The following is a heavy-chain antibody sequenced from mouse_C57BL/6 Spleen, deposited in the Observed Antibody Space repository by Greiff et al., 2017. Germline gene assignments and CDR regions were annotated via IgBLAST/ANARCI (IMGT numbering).Heavy chain of an antibody. CDR3: ARSVYDGNGFAY. D-gene: IGHD2-1*01. CDR1: GFNIKDSY. V-gene: IGHV14-2*01. J-gene: IGHJ3*01. Sequence: DVQLVESGAELVKPGASVKLSCTASGFNIKDSYMHWVKQRPEQGLEWIGRIDPEDGETKYAPKFQGKATITADTSSNTAYLQLSSLTSEDTSVYCGARSVYDGNGFAYWGQGTLVTVSA. CDR2: IDPEDGET.